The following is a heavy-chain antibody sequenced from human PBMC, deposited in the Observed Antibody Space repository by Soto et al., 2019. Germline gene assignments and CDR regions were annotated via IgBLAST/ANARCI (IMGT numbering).Heavy chain of an antibody. D-gene: IGHD2-8*01. CDR1: GYTFTSYG. CDR3: ARDWSMYYANSSLIWFY. J-gene: IGHJ4*02. V-gene: IGHV1-18*04. Sequence: QIQLVQSGGEVKKPGASVKVSCKASGYTFTSYGISWVRQAPGQGLEWVGWISAYNGDTHYAPKFQDRITLTTETSTDTAYMDLRSLRLVDTAVYYCARDWSMYYANSSLIWFYWGQGSLVTVS. CDR2: ISAYNGDT.